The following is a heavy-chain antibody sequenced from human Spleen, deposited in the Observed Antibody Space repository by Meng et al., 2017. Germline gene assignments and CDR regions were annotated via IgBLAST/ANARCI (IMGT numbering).Heavy chain of an antibody. J-gene: IGHJ4*02. CDR1: GYTFTSFG. Sequence: ASVKVSCKASGYTFTSFGISWVRQAPGQGLEWMGWISAYNGDTNYAQKLQGRVTMTTDTSTSTAYMELSRLRSDDTAVYYGARGGWELLAGFRYWGQGTLVTVSS. D-gene: IGHD2-15*01. V-gene: IGHV1-18*01. CDR3: ARGGWELLAGFRY. CDR2: ISAYNGDT.